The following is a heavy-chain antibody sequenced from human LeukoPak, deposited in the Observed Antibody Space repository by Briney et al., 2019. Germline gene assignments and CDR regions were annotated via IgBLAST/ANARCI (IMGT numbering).Heavy chain of an antibody. CDR2: ISGSGGST. J-gene: IGHJ4*02. CDR3: AKGYSSSWYYFDY. D-gene: IGHD6-13*01. V-gene: IGHV3-23*01. Sequence: PGGSLRLSCAASGFTFSSYAMSWVRQAPGKGLEWVSAISGSGGSTYYADSVKGRFTISRDNSKNTLYLQMHSLRAEDTAVYYCAKGYSSSWYYFDYWGQGTLVTVSS. CDR1: GFTFSSYA.